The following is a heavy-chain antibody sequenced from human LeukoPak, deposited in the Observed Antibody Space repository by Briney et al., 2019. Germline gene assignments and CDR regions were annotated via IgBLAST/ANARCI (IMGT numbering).Heavy chain of an antibody. CDR1: GFTFSSYA. V-gene: IGHV3-23*01. J-gene: IGHJ4*02. CDR3: AKGSYYDSPYGFDY. Sequence: PGGSLRLSCAASGFTFSSYAMSWVRQAPGKGLECVSSASGSGVSTYYIDSVKGRLTISRDNPMNTLYLQMSSLRAEDTAIYYCAKGSYYDSPYGFDYWGQGILVTVSS. D-gene: IGHD3-22*01. CDR2: ASGSGVST.